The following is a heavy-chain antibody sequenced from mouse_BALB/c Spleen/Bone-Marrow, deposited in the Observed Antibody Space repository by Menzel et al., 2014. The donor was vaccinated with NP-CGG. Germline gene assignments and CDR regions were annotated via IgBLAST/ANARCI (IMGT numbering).Heavy chain of an antibody. D-gene: IGHD2-4*01. Sequence: VHLVESGAELAKPGASVKMSCKASGYTFTSYWMHWVKQRPGQGLEWIGYIYPSIGYTEYNQKFKDKVTLTADKSSSTAYMQLSSLTSEDPAVYYCARDDYAYWGQGTLVTVSA. CDR2: IYPSIGYT. CDR1: GYTFTSYW. V-gene: IGHV1-7*01. CDR3: ARDDYAY. J-gene: IGHJ3*01.